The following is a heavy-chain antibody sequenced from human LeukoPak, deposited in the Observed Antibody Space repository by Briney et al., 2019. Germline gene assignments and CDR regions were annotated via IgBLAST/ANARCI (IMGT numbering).Heavy chain of an antibody. CDR2: IYTSGST. CDR3: ARDCSGGSCYGYYYYYYGMDV. Sequence: SETLSLTCTVSGGSMTNYYWTWIRQPAGKGLEWIGRIYTSGSTNYNPSLKSRVTMSVDTSKNQFSLKLSSVTAADTAVYYCARDCSGGSCYGYYYYYYGMDVWGQGTTVTVSS. D-gene: IGHD2-15*01. J-gene: IGHJ6*02. CDR1: GGSMTNYY. V-gene: IGHV4-4*07.